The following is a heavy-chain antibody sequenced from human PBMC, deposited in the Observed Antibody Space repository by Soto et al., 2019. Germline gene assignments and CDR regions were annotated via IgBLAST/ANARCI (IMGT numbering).Heavy chain of an antibody. CDR1: GFTFSSYG. CDR2: IWYDGSTK. CDR3: ARDNYDFWSGYAKRYYYYGMDV. D-gene: IGHD3-3*01. V-gene: IGHV3-33*01. J-gene: IGHJ6*02. Sequence: GGSLRLSCAASGFTFSSYGMHWVRQAPGKGLEWVAVIWYDGSTKYFADSVKGGFTICRDNSKNTLYMQMNSLRAEDTAVYYCARDNYDFWSGYAKRYYYYGMDVWGQGTTVTVSS.